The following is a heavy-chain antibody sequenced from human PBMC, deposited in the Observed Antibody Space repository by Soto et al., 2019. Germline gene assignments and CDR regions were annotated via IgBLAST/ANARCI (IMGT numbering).Heavy chain of an antibody. CDR3: ARVAPFIVGATTQYIGYYFDY. V-gene: IGHV3-30-3*01. Sequence: GGSLRLSCAASGFTFSSYAMHWVRQAPGKGLEWVAVISYDGSNKYYADSVKGRFTISRDNSKNTLYLQMNSLRAEDTAVYYCARVAPFIVGATTQYIGYYFDYWGQGTLVTVSS. CDR2: ISYDGSNK. CDR1: GFTFSSYA. J-gene: IGHJ4*02. D-gene: IGHD1-26*01.